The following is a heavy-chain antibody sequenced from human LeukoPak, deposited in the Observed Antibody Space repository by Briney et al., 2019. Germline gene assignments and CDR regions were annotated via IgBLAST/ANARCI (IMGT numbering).Heavy chain of an antibody. Sequence: ASVKASCKALEYTFTDYYIHWVRQAPGQGLELMGWINPKSGGRNNNYARTFRGRVNTTQDTYHSTAYMELSRLRSDDTAVYFCARGHYAGDHPRYDVGSVDSWGEGT. V-gene: IGHV1-2*02. CDR3: ARGHYAGDHPRYDVGSVDS. CDR2: INPKSGGR. D-gene: IGHD2-21*01. J-gene: IGHJ4*02. CDR1: EYTFTDYY.